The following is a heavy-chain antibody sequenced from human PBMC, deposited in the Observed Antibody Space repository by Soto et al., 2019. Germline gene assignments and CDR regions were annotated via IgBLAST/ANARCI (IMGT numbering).Heavy chain of an antibody. Sequence: EVQLVESGGGLVKPGGSLRLSCAASGFTFSSYSMNWVRQAPGKGLEWVSSISSSSSYIYYADSVKGRFTISRDNAKKSLELQMNSLRAEDRAVCYCGRDHPGYSYGDGLGCWGQGTLVTVCS. V-gene: IGHV3-21*01. CDR3: GRDHPGYSYGDGLGC. CDR2: ISSSSSYI. D-gene: IGHD5-18*01. J-gene: IGHJ4*02. CDR1: GFTFSSYS.